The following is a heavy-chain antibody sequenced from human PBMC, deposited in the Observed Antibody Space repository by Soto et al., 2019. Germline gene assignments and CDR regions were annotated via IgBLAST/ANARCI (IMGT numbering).Heavy chain of an antibody. CDR3: ASVDDFWSGLDY. J-gene: IGHJ4*02. Sequence: GGSLRLSCAASGFTFSSYEMNWVRQAPGKGLEWVSYISSSGSTIYYADSVKGRFTISRDNAKNSLYLQMNSLRAEDTAVYYCASVDDFWSGLDYWGQGTLVTVSS. D-gene: IGHD3-3*01. V-gene: IGHV3-48*03. CDR1: GFTFSSYE. CDR2: ISSSGSTI.